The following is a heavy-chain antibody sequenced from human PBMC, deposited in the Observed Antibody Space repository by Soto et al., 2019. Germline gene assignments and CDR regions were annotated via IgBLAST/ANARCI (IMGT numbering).Heavy chain of an antibody. J-gene: IGHJ4*02. Sequence: EVQLVESGGGLVQPGGCLRLSCAASGYTFSSYWMSWVRQAPGKGLEWVANIKQDGSEKYYVDSVKGRFTISRDNAKNSLYLQMNSLRAEDTAVYYCARDPLISIAVAGTDYWGQGTLVTVSS. D-gene: IGHD6-19*01. CDR3: ARDPLISIAVAGTDY. CDR1: GYTFSSYW. CDR2: IKQDGSEK. V-gene: IGHV3-7*01.